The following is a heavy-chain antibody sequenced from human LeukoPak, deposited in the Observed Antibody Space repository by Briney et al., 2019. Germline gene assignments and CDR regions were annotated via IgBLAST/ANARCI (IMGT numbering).Heavy chain of an antibody. V-gene: IGHV1-69*13. D-gene: IGHD2-2*02. CDR3: AIPQDIVVVPAAIRPGRGYYYYYMDV. CDR1: GGTFSSYA. J-gene: IGHJ6*03. Sequence: SVKVSCKASGGTFSSYAISWVRQAPGQGLEWMGGIIPIFGTANYAQKFQGSVTITADESTSTAYMELSSLRSEDTAVYYCAIPQDIVVVPAAIRPGRGYYYYYMDVWGKGTTVTVSS. CDR2: IIPIFGTA.